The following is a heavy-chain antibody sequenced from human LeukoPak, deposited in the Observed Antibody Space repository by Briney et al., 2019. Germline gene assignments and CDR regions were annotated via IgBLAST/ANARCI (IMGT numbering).Heavy chain of an antibody. J-gene: IGHJ3*02. CDR2: ISGSGGTI. CDR1: GFTFNSYA. D-gene: IGHD2-2*01. Sequence: GGSLRLSCAASGFTFNSYAMSWVRQAPGKGLEWVSLISGSGGTIYYADSVKGRFTTSRDNPRNTLYLQMNSLRAEDTAVYHCAKDLEYHLPDAFDIWGQGTMVTGAS. CDR3: AKDLEYHLPDAFDI. V-gene: IGHV3-23*01.